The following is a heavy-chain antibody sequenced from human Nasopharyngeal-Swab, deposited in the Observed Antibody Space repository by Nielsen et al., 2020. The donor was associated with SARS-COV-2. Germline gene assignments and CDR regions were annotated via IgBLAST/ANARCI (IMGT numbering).Heavy chain of an antibody. V-gene: IGHV3-21*01. CDR2: ISSSAAFI. CDR3: ARDGRSASYYGMDV. J-gene: IGHJ6*02. CDR1: GFTFSSYS. Sequence: GESLKLSCAASGFTFSSYSMNWVRQAPGKGLEWVSSISSSAAFINYADSVQGRLTISRDNAKNSLYLQMNSLRAEDTAVYYCARDGRSASYYGMDVWGQGTTVTVSS.